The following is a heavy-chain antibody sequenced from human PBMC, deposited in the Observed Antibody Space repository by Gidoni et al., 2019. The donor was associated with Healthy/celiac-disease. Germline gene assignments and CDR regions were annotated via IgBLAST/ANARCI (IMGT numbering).Heavy chain of an antibody. V-gene: IGHV1-46*02. CDR1: GYNFKSYY. CDR2: IKPSGEST. CDR3: ATDPRWYDTSGYYLDY. Sequence: QVQLVQSGAEVMRPGASVKVSCQSSGYNFKSYYIHWVRQAPGQGLQWMGIIKPSGESTVNEQMFQGRVTMTRDTSRSTVYMELTGLRSDDTAVYYCATDPRWYDTSGYYLDYWGQGTLVTVSS. J-gene: IGHJ4*02. D-gene: IGHD3-22*01.